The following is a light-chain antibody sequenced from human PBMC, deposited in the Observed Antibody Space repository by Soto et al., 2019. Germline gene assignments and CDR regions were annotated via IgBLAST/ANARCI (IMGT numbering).Light chain of an antibody. CDR3: QQSYSTPLT. CDR1: QSISSY. J-gene: IGKJ4*01. V-gene: IGKV1-39*01. Sequence: DIQMTQSPSSLSASVGDRVTITCRASQSISSYLNWYQQKPGKAPKRLIYAASSLQSGVPSRFSGSGSGTDCTLTISSLQPEDFATYDCQQSYSTPLTFGGGTKVEIK. CDR2: AAS.